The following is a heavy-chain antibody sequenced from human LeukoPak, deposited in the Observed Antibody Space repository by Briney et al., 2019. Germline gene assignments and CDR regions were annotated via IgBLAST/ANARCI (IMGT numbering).Heavy chain of an antibody. CDR3: ARRERFGEVEFDY. Sequence: PSETLSLTCAVYGGSFSGYYWSWIRQPPGKGLEWIGEINHSGSTNYNPSLKSRVTISVDTSKNQFSLKLSSVTAADTAVYYCARRERFGEVEFDYWGQGTLVTVSS. CDR1: GGSFSGYY. V-gene: IGHV4-34*01. J-gene: IGHJ4*02. D-gene: IGHD3-10*01. CDR2: INHSGST.